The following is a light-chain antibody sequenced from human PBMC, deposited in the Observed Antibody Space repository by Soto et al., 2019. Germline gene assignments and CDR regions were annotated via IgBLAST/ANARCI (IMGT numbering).Light chain of an antibody. J-gene: IGKJ1*01. CDR3: QQRFKWPLT. CDR2: DAS. CDR1: QSVNNL. V-gene: IGKV3-11*01. Sequence: EIVLTQSPATLSLSPGERASLSCRASQSVNNLLAWYQQKPGQAPRLLIYDASNRATGIPARFGGRGSGTDFTLTISSLEPEDFAVYYCQQRFKWPLTFGQGTKVDIK.